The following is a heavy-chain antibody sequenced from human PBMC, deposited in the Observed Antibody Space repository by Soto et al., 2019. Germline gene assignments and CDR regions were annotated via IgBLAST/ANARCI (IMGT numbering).Heavy chain of an antibody. CDR2: INPNSGGT. D-gene: IGHD2-2*01. CDR3: ARGVVVVPAAMPGPTTETENYYYYYGMDV. Sequence: ASVKVSCKASGYTFTGYYMHWVRQAPGQGLEWMGWINPNSGGTNYAQKFQGWVTMTRDTSISTAYMELSRLRSDDTAVYYCARGVVVVPAAMPGPTTETENYYYYYGMDVWGQGTTVTVSS. CDR1: GYTFTGYY. V-gene: IGHV1-2*04. J-gene: IGHJ6*02.